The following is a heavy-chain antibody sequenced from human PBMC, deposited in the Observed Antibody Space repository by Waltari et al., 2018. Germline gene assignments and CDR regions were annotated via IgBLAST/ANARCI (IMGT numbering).Heavy chain of an antibody. Sequence: EVQLVQSGAEVKKPGESLKISCKGSGYSFTSYWIGWVRQMPGKGLEWMGIIYPGDSETGYGPSFQGQVTIAADKSISTAYLQWSSLKASDTAMYYCARHVGGYCSSTSCYTNWFDPWGQGTLVTVSS. CDR2: IYPGDSET. D-gene: IGHD2-2*02. J-gene: IGHJ5*02. CDR3: ARHVGGYCSSTSCYTNWFDP. CDR1: GYSFTSYW. V-gene: IGHV5-51*01.